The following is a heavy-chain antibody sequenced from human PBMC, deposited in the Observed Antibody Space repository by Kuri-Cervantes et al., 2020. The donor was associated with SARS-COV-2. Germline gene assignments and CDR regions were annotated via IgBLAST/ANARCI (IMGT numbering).Heavy chain of an antibody. J-gene: IGHJ2*01. D-gene: IGHD7-27*01. Sequence: GESLKISCAASGFTFSSYWMSWVRQAPGKGLEWVANIKQDGSEKYYVDSVKGRFTISRDNAKNSLYLQMNSLRAEDTAVYYCARGDQELGMVWYFDLWGRGTLVTVSS. CDR1: GFTFSSYW. CDR2: IKQDGSEK. V-gene: IGHV3-7*01. CDR3: ARGDQELGMVWYFDL.